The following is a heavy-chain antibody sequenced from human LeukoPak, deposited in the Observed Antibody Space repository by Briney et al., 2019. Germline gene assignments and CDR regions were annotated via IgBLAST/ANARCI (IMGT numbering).Heavy chain of an antibody. CDR1: GGSISSSSYY. CDR2: IYYSGST. Sequence: SETLSLTCTVSGGSISSSSYYWGWIRQPPGKGLEWIGYIYYSGSTNYNPSLKSRVTISVDTSKNQFSLKLSSVTAADTAVYYCARGYSYGYKYLNYFDYWGQGTLVTVSS. D-gene: IGHD5-18*01. CDR3: ARGYSYGYKYLNYFDY. V-gene: IGHV4-61*05. J-gene: IGHJ4*02.